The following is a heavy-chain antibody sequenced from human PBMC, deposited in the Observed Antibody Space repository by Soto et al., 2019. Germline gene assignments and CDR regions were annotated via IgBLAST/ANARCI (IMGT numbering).Heavy chain of an antibody. Sequence: EVQLLESGGCLIQPGGSLRLSCAASGFTFSSYAMSWVRQAPGKGLEWVSSISGSGGTTYYADSVKGRFTGSRDNAKNTLYLQMSRLRAEVRAVYSGAKAYLGNIVVVVAATPEYWGQGTLVTVSS. J-gene: IGHJ4*02. CDR2: ISGSGGTT. V-gene: IGHV3-23*01. D-gene: IGHD2-15*01. CDR1: GFTFSSYA. CDR3: AKAYLGNIVVVVAATPEY.